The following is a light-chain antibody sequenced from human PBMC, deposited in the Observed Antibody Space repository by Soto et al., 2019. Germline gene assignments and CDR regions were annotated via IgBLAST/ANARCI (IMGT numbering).Light chain of an antibody. CDR2: AAS. Sequence: EIVLTQSPGTLSFSPWERATLSCRASQSVSSSDLAWLQQKPGQSPRLLIYAASRRAAGVPDRFSGSGSGTDFTLTISRLEPEDFAVYYCQQYGSSWTFGQGTKVDIK. V-gene: IGKV3-20*01. CDR1: QSVSSSD. CDR3: QQYGSSWT. J-gene: IGKJ1*01.